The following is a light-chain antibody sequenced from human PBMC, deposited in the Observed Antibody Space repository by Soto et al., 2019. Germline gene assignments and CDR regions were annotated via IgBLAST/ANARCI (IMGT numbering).Light chain of an antibody. CDR3: AAWDDRLNGVV. Sequence: QSVLTQPPSASGTPGQRVTISCSGSSSDIGTNTVNWYQQLPGTAPKLLIYSSNQRPSGVPGRFSGSKSGTSAPLAISGLQSEDEADYYCAAWDDRLNGVVFGGGTKLPVL. J-gene: IGLJ2*01. CDR1: SSDIGTNT. CDR2: SSN. V-gene: IGLV1-44*01.